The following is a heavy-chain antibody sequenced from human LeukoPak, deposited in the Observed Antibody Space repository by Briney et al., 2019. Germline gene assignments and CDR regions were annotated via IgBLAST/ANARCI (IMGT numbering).Heavy chain of an antibody. Sequence: PGGSLRLSCAASGFTFSDYFMTWIRQAPGKGLEWVSYISGSGSNKYYADSVKGRFIISRDNAKNSLYLQMNSLRVEDTAVYYCATSQSSVAGIVGDWGQGTLVTVSS. CDR3: ATSQSSVAGIVGD. D-gene: IGHD6-19*01. V-gene: IGHV3-11*04. CDR2: ISGSGSNK. J-gene: IGHJ4*02. CDR1: GFTFSDYF.